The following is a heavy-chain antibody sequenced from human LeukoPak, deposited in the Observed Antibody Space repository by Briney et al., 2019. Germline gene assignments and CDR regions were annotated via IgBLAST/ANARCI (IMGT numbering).Heavy chain of an antibody. D-gene: IGHD2-2*01. CDR2: INPNSGGT. CDR3: ARDRCSSTSCYLLAPLGSSPDAFDV. J-gene: IGHJ3*01. Sequence: ASVKVSCKASGYTFTGYYMHWVRQAPGQGLEWMGWINPNSGGTDYAQKFQGRVAMTTDTSTSTAYMELWSLTSDDTAVYYCARDRCSSTSCYLLAPLGSSPDAFDVWGQGTMVTVSS. V-gene: IGHV1-2*02. CDR1: GYTFTGYY.